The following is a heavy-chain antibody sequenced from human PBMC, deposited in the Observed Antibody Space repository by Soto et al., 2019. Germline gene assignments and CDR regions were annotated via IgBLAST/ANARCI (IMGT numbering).Heavy chain of an antibody. V-gene: IGHV3-30*18. CDR2: VSFDGSHK. CDR3: AKLGDAVSGYFDF. Sequence: QVQLVQFGGGVVQPGGSLRLSCAASGFTFSSYAIHWVRQAPGKGLEWVADVSFDGSHKTYAVPVRGRFTISRDNSKKTVYLQMNSLRAEDTALYYCAKLGDAVSGYFDFWGQGTQVAVSS. J-gene: IGHJ5*01. D-gene: IGHD3-3*01. CDR1: GFTFSSYA.